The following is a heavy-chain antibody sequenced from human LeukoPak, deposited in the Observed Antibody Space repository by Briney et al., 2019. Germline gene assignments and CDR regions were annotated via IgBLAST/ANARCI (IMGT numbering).Heavy chain of an antibody. Sequence: PGGSLRLSCAASGFTFSSYGMHWVRQAPGKGLEWVAVISYDGSNKYYADSVKGRFTISRDNSKNTLYLQMNSLRAEDTAVYYCAKDLGDTAMVILDYWGQGTLVTVSS. D-gene: IGHD5-18*01. CDR1: GFTFSSYG. CDR2: ISYDGSNK. V-gene: IGHV3-30*18. J-gene: IGHJ4*02. CDR3: AKDLGDTAMVILDY.